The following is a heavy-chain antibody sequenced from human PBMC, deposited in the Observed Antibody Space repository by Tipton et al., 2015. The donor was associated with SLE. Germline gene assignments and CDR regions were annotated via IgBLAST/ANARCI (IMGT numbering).Heavy chain of an antibody. J-gene: IGHJ6*03. D-gene: IGHD6-19*01. Sequence: PGLVKPSETLSLTCTVSGGSISSYYWSWIRQPAGKGLEWIGRIYTSGSTNYNPSLKSRVTMSVDTSKNQFSLKLSSVTAADTAVYYCARGRGLVRPTGYYYCMDVWGKGTTVTVSS. CDR1: GGSISSYY. V-gene: IGHV4-4*07. CDR2: IYTSGST. CDR3: ARGRGLVRPTGYYYCMDV.